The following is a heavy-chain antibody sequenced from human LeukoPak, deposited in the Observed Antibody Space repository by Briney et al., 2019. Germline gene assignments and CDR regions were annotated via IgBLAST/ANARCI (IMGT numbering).Heavy chain of an antibody. CDR1: GFTFSSYG. CDR2: ISYDGSNK. D-gene: IGHD1-26*01. Sequence: GRSLRLSCAASGFTFSSYGMHWVRQAPGKGLEWVAVISYDGSNKYYADSVKGRFTISRDNSKNTLYLQMNSLRAEDTAVYYCAKDSPSGSYSNGADYWGQGTLVTVSS. CDR3: AKDSPSGSYSNGADY. V-gene: IGHV3-30*18. J-gene: IGHJ4*02.